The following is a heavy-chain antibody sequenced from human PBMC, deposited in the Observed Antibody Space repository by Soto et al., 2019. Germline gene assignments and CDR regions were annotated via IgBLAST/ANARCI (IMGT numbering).Heavy chain of an antibody. V-gene: IGHV1-69*12. CDR3: ARDLIGFGYSYADV. CDR1: GGTFSSYA. J-gene: IGHJ6*02. D-gene: IGHD3-16*01. Sequence: QVQLVQSGAEVKKPGSSVKVSCKASGGTFSSYAISWVRQAPGQGLEWMGGIIPIVATANYAQKFQGRVTITADESTSTAYMELGSLRSEETAVYYCARDLIGFGYSYADVWGQGTTVTVSS. CDR2: IIPIVATA.